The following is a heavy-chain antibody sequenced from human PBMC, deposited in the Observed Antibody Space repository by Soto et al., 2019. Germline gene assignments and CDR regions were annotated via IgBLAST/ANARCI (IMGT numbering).Heavy chain of an antibody. Sequence: EVQLVESGGGLVQPGGSLKLSCAASGFTFSGSAMHWVRQASGKGLEWVGRIRSKANSYATAYAASVKGRFTISRDDSTNTAYLQMNSLKTEDTAVYYCTRHPSGSYGDYYGMDVWGQGTTVTVSS. CDR3: TRHPSGSYGDYYGMDV. CDR2: IRSKANSYAT. J-gene: IGHJ6*02. CDR1: GFTFSGSA. V-gene: IGHV3-73*01. D-gene: IGHD1-26*01.